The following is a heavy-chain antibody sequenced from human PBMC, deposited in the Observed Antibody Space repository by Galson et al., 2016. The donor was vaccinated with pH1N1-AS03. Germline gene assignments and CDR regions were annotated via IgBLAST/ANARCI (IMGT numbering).Heavy chain of an antibody. J-gene: IGHJ4*02. V-gene: IGHV4-61*02. CDR1: GGSVTRGGFF. D-gene: IGHD1-26*01. CDR3: ARGTREGKSDFDY. Sequence: TLSLTCTVAGGSVTRGGFFWSWIRQTTGEGLEWIGRIHVSGSTDNNPSLQSRVSISMDTSKNQISLDLYSVTAADTAIYYCARGTREGKSDFDYWGQGTLVTVSS. CDR2: IHVSGST.